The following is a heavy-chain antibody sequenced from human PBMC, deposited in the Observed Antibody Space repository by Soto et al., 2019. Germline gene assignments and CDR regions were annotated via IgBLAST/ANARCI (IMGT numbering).Heavy chain of an antibody. CDR1: GFTFSSYS. CDR2: ISSSSSTI. CDR3: ARDGPYSGSYPRWFDP. V-gene: IGHV3-48*02. J-gene: IGHJ5*02. Sequence: EVQLVESGGGLVQPGGSLRLSCAASGFTFSSYSMNWVRQAPGKGLEWVSYISSSSSTIYYAYSENGRFTISGDNAKNSLYLQMNSLRDEDTAVYYCARDGPYSGSYPRWFDPWGQGTLVTVSS. D-gene: IGHD1-26*01.